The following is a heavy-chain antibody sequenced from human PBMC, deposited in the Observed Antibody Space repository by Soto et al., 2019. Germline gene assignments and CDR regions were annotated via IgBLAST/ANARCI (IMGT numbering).Heavy chain of an antibody. CDR3: ARDIASFDY. Sequence: ASVKVSCKASGGTFSSYAISWVRQAPGQGLEWMGEIIPIFGTANYAQKFQGRVTMTRNTSISTAYMELSSLRSEDTAVYYCARDIASFDYWGQGTLVTV. D-gene: IGHD6-13*01. V-gene: IGHV1-69*05. CDR2: IIPIFGTA. CDR1: GGTFSSYA. J-gene: IGHJ4*02.